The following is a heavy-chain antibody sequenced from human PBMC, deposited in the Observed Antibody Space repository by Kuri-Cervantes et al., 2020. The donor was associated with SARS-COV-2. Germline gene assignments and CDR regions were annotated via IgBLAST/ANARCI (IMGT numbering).Heavy chain of an antibody. J-gene: IGHJ4*02. D-gene: IGHD1-26*01. CDR1: GYTFTSYD. V-gene: IGHV1-8*01. Sequence: ASVKVSCKASGYTFTSYDINWVRQATGQGLEWMGWMNPNSGNTGYAQKFQGRVTMTRNTSISTAYMELSSLRSEDTAVYYCAREGELLYYFDYWGQGTLVTVSS. CDR2: MNPNSGNT. CDR3: AREGELLYYFDY.